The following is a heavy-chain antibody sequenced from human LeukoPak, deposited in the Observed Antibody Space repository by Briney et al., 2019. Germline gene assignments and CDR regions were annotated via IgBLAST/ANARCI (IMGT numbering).Heavy chain of an antibody. J-gene: IGHJ4*02. CDR3: AREPGAAAGIYS. CDR2: IIPIFGTA. V-gene: IGHV1-69*13. D-gene: IGHD6-13*01. CDR1: GGTFSSYA. Sequence: VASVKVSCKASGGTFSSYAISWVRQAPGQGLEWMGGIIPIFGTANYAQKFQGRVTITADESTSTAYMELSSLRSEDTAVYYCAREPGAAAGIYSWGQGTLVTVSS.